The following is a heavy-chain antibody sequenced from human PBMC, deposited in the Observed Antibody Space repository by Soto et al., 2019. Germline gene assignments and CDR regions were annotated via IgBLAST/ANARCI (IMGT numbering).Heavy chain of an antibody. Sequence: GGSLRLSCTAFGFIFGDYGMSWVRQAPGKGLEWVGFIRSEAYGGATEYAASVKGRFTISRDDSKSIAYLQMNSLKTEDTAVYYCTRRYCTNGVCYSGYGMDVWGQGTTVTVSS. V-gene: IGHV3-49*04. CDR3: TRRYCTNGVCYSGYGMDV. J-gene: IGHJ6*02. CDR2: IRSEAYGGAT. D-gene: IGHD2-8*01. CDR1: GFIFGDYG.